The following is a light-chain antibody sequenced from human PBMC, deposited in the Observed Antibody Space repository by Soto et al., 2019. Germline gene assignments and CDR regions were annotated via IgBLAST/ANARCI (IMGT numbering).Light chain of an antibody. CDR1: QSISSW. CDR3: QQYNSYLWT. CDR2: DAS. Sequence: DIQMTQSPSTLSASVGDRVTITCRASQSISSWLAWYQQKPGKAPKLLIYDASSLESGVPSRFSGSGSRTEFTLTISSLQPDDFATYYCQQYNSYLWTVGQGTKVEIK. V-gene: IGKV1-5*01. J-gene: IGKJ1*01.